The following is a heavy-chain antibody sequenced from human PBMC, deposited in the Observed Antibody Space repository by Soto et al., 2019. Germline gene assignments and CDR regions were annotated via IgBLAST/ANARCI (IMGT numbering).Heavy chain of an antibody. V-gene: IGHV3-23*01. CDR2: ITGSSSNL. J-gene: IGHJ4*02. D-gene: IGHD3-9*01. CDR1: GFTFRDYA. Sequence: EVQLLESGGGLEQPGGSLRRSCAASGFTFRDYAMSWVRQAPGKGLEWVTTITGSSSNLYYSDSVKGRFAISRDNSKNTLYLQMDSLTAEDTAVYYCAKGGAVYGLLTHDYWGQGTLVTVSS. CDR3: AKGGAVYGLLTHDY.